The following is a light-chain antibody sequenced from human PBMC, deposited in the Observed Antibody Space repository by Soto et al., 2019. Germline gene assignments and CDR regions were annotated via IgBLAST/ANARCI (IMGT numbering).Light chain of an antibody. Sequence: QSALTQPPSASGSRGQSVTISCTGTSSDVGKYDYVSWFQHHPGKAPKLIIYEVSKRPSGVPDRFSGSKSGSTASLTVSGLQTEDEADYYCNSYVAGSHVFGTGTKVTI. J-gene: IGLJ1*01. CDR1: SSDVGKYDY. CDR2: EVS. V-gene: IGLV2-8*01. CDR3: NSYVAGSHV.